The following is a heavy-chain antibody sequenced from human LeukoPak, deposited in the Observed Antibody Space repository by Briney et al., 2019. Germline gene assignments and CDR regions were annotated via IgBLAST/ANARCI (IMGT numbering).Heavy chain of an antibody. V-gene: IGHV3-53*01. CDR3: GTSASAHYRVFDY. J-gene: IGHJ4*02. Sequence: GGSLRLSCAVSGFSVSSSFMNWVRQAPGKGLEWVSIFYSGGSVLFADSVKGRFSVSRDSSKNTMYLQMNNLRAEDTAIYYCGTSASAHYRVFDYWGQGALVTVSS. D-gene: IGHD3-10*01. CDR2: FYSGGSV. CDR1: GFSVSSSF.